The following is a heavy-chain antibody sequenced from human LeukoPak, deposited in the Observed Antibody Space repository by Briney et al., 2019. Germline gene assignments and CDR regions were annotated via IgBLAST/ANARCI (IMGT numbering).Heavy chain of an antibody. J-gene: IGHJ4*02. Sequence: SETLSLTCTVSGGSISSYYWSWIRQPPGKGLEWIGYIYYSGSTNYNTSLKSRVTISVDTSKNQFSLKLSSVTAADTAVYYCASSSPIAAHPYFDYWGQGTLVTVSS. V-gene: IGHV4-59*08. D-gene: IGHD6-6*01. CDR2: IYYSGST. CDR3: ASSSPIAAHPYFDY. CDR1: GGSISSYY.